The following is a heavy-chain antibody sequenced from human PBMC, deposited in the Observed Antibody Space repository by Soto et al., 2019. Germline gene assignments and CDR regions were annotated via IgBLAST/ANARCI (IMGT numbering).Heavy chain of an antibody. Sequence: GESLKISCTGSGYSFTSYWISWVRQLPGKGLEWMGRIDPSDSYTNYSPSFQGHVTISADKSISTAYLQWSSLKASDTAMYYCARLKSGSLDYWGQGTLVTVSS. CDR3: ARLKSGSLDY. V-gene: IGHV5-10-1*01. D-gene: IGHD3-10*01. CDR1: GYSFTSYW. J-gene: IGHJ4*02. CDR2: IDPSDSYT.